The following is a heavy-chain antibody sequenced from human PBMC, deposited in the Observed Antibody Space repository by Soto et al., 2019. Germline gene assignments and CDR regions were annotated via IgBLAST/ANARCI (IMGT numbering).Heavy chain of an antibody. J-gene: IGHJ4*02. CDR2: ISGGGGST. CDR1: GFAFSNYA. D-gene: IGHD3-16*01. Sequence: GGSLRLSCAASGFAFSNYAMSWVRQAPGKGLEWVSSISGGGGSTYYADSVKGRFTISRDDSKNTLYLQMNSLRAEDTAVYYCAKVPAYDYVWGTYYYFDYWGLGALVTVSS. CDR3: AKVPAYDYVWGTYYYFDY. V-gene: IGHV3-23*01.